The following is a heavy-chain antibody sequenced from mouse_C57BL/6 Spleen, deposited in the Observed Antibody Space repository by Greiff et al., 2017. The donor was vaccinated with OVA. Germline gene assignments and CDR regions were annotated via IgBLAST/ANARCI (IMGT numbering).Heavy chain of an antibody. Sequence: EVQVAESGGGLVKPGGSLKLSCAASGFTFSSYTMSWVRQTPEKRLEWVATISGGGGNTYYPDSVTGRFTISRDNAKNTLYLQMSSLRSEDTALYYCARGGQLRSMDYWGQGTSVTVSS. V-gene: IGHV5-9*01. CDR3: ARGGQLRSMDY. CDR1: GFTFSSYT. J-gene: IGHJ4*01. CDR2: ISGGGGNT. D-gene: IGHD3-2*02.